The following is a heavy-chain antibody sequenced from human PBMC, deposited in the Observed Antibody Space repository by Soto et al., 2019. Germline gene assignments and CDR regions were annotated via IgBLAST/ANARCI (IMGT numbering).Heavy chain of an antibody. CDR1: GYTFTGYY. V-gene: IGHV1-18*04. CDR3: ARGRYCSGGSCYSGGVPPSDY. CDR2: ISAYNGNT. Sequence: ASVKVSCKASGYTFTGYYMHWVRQAPGQGLEWMGWISAYNGNTNYAQKLQGRVTMTTDTSTSTAYMELRSLRSDDTAVYYCARGRYCSGGSCYSGGVPPSDYWGQGTLVTVSS. D-gene: IGHD2-15*01. J-gene: IGHJ4*02.